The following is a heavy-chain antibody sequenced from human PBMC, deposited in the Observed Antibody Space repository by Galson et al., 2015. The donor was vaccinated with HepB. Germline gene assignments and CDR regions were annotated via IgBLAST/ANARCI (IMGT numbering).Heavy chain of an antibody. CDR3: ARLTTVVTNTFDY. D-gene: IGHD4-23*01. V-gene: IGHV4-34*01. CDR1: GGSFSGYY. J-gene: IGHJ4*02. CDR2: INHSGST. Sequence: TLSLTCAVYGGSFSGYYWSWIRQPPGKGLEWIGEINHSGSTNYNPSLKSRVTISVDTSKNQFSLKLSSVTAADTAVYFCARLTTVVTNTFDYWGQGSLVTVSS.